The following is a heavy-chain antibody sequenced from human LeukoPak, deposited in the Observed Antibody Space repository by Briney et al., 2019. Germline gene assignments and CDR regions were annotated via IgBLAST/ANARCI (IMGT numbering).Heavy chain of an antibody. J-gene: IGHJ4*02. CDR3: ARMGGYSGYATH. V-gene: IGHV4-59*08. CDR1: GGSISSYY. Sequence: SETLSLTCTVSGGSISSYYWSWIRQPPGKGLEWIGYILYSGTTNSDPSLKSRVTISVDTSKNQISLKLSSVTAADTAVYYCARMGGYSGYATHWGQGTLVTVSS. CDR2: ILYSGTT. D-gene: IGHD5-12*01.